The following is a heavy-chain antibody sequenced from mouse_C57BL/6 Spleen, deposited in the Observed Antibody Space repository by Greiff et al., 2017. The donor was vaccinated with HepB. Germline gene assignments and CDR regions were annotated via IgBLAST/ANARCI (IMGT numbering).Heavy chain of an antibody. D-gene: IGHD2-4*01. CDR3: VRHGADYDERSYYAMDY. CDR1: GFSFNTYA. CDR2: IRSKSNNYAT. V-gene: IGHV10-1*01. J-gene: IGHJ4*01. Sequence: EVKVEESGGGLVQPKGSLKLSCAASGFSFNTYAMNWVRQAPGKGLEWVARIRSKSNNYATYYADSVKDSFTISRDDSESMLYLQMNNLKTEDTAMYYCVRHGADYDERSYYAMDYWGQGTSVTVSS.